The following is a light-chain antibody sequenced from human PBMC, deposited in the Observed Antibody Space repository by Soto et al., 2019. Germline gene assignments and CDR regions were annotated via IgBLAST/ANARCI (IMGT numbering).Light chain of an antibody. CDR1: SSDVGGYNY. CDR3: CSYAGSYVV. J-gene: IGLJ2*01. Sequence: QSALTQPRSVSGSPGQSVTISCTGTSSDVGGYNYVSWYQQHPGKAPKLMIYDVSKRPSGVPDRFSGSKSGNTASLTISGLQAEDEADYCCCSYAGSYVVFCGGTKLTFL. CDR2: DVS. V-gene: IGLV2-11*01.